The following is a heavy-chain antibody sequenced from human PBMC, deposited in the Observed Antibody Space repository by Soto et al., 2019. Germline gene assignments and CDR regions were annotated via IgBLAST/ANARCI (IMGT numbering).Heavy chain of an antibody. J-gene: IGHJ3*02. V-gene: IGHV3-23*01. CDR2: ISGSGGSL. Sequence: EVQLLESGGGLVQPGGSLRLSCAASGFTFSSYAMSWVRQAPGKGLEWVSTISGSGGSLYYADSVKGRITISRDISKQTLYLLMNSLRAEDTALYYCAAYNTSRHAAFDIWGQGTTVIVSS. CDR3: AAYNTSRHAAFDI. CDR1: GFTFSSYA. D-gene: IGHD1-20*01.